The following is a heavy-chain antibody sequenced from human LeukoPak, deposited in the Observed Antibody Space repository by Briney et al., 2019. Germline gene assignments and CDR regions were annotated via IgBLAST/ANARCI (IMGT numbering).Heavy chain of an antibody. Sequence: GKSLKISCKGSGYSFTTYWIAWVRQMPGRGLEWMGIISPDDSDIRYSPSFQGHVTISADKSISTAYLQWSSLQASDTAMYYCARHEGSGSYYSYWGQGTLVTVSS. CDR1: GYSFTTYW. D-gene: IGHD1-26*01. V-gene: IGHV5-51*01. J-gene: IGHJ4*02. CDR3: ARHEGSGSYYSY. CDR2: ISPDDSDI.